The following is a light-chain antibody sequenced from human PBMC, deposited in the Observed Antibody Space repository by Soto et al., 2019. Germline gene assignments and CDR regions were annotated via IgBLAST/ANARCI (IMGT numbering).Light chain of an antibody. Sequence: EIVLTQSPGTLSLSPGERATLACRASQSVSSTYLGWYQQKPGRAPRLLIYGASSRATGIPDRFSGSGSGTDFTLTISRLEPEDFAVYYCQHYGSSVFTFGPGTKVEIK. CDR1: QSVSSTY. CDR3: QHYGSSVFT. V-gene: IGKV3-20*01. J-gene: IGKJ3*01. CDR2: GAS.